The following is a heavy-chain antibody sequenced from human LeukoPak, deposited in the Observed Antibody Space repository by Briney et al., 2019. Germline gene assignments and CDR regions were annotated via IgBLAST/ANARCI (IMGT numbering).Heavy chain of an antibody. J-gene: IGHJ4*02. CDR2: ISAYNGNT. Sequence: ASVKVSCKASGYTFTGYYMHWVRQAPGQGLEWMGWISAYNGNTNYAQKLQGRVTMTTDTSTSTAYMELRSLRSDDTAVYYCARDRPSSGLDYWGQGTLVTVSS. CDR1: GYTFTGYY. V-gene: IGHV1-18*04. D-gene: IGHD3-22*01. CDR3: ARDRPSSGLDY.